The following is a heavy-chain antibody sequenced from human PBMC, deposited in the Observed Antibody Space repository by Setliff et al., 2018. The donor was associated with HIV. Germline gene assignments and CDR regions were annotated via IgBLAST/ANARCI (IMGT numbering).Heavy chain of an antibody. CDR3: ARVFPPIRGAPFGVPPGVFDI. J-gene: IGHJ3*02. D-gene: IGHD2-8*01. CDR1: GGSMSPYY. CDR2: LYPSGST. Sequence: SETLSLTCSVSGGSMSPYYWSWIRQPAGKGLEWIGRLYPSGSTIYNPSLGSRVTLSVDTSKNQFSLKLSSVTAADTAVYYCARVFPPIRGAPFGVPPGVFDIWGQGSMVTVPS. V-gene: IGHV4-4*07.